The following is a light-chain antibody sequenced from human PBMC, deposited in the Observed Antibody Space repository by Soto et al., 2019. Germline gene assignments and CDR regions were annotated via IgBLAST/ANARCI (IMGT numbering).Light chain of an antibody. CDR3: RSYSNAITLIV. V-gene: IGLV2-14*01. CDR2: EVT. CDR1: SSDIGSYRY. Sequence: QSVLTQPASVSGSPGQSITISCTGTSSDIGSYRYVSWYQQHPGRAPKLIISEVTHRPSGVSDRFSGSKSGNTASLTISGLQTEDEAYYYCRSYSNAITLIVFGSGTKVTVL. J-gene: IGLJ1*01.